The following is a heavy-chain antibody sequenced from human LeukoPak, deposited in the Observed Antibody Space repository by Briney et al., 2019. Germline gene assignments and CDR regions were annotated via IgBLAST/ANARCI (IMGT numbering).Heavy chain of an antibody. CDR3: VLGSSSRYYFDY. J-gene: IGHJ4*02. CDR2: ISYDGSNK. D-gene: IGHD6-13*01. V-gene: IGHV3-30-3*01. Sequence: GGSLRLSCAASGFTFSSYAMHWVRQAPGKGLEWVAVISYDGSNKYYADSVKGRFTISRDNSKNTLYLQMNSLRAEDTAVYYCVLGSSSRYYFDYWGQGTLVTVSS. CDR1: GFTFSSYA.